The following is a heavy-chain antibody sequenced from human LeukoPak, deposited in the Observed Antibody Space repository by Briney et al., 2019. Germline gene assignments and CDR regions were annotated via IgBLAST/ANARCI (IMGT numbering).Heavy chain of an antibody. V-gene: IGHV4-34*01. J-gene: IGHJ5*02. CDR2: INHTGST. CDR3: ARRTPQPRPKLVVLVAGTRGNWFDP. CDR1: GGSFSGYY. Sequence: SSETLSLTCAVYGGSFSGYYWSWIRQPPEKGLEWIGEINHTGSTNYNTSLKSRVTLSVDTSKNQFSLKLSSVTAADTAVYYCARRTPQPRPKLVVLVAGTRGNWFDPWGQGTLVTVSS. D-gene: IGHD6-19*01.